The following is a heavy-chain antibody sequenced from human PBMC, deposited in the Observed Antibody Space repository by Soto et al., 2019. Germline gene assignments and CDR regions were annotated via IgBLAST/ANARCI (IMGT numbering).Heavy chain of an antibody. J-gene: IGHJ4*02. V-gene: IGHV1-18*01. CDR2: ISAYNGNT. CDR1: GYTFTSYG. D-gene: IGHD3-3*01. Sequence: GASVKVSCKASGYTFTSYGISWVRQAPGQGLEWMGWISAYNGNTNYAQKLQGRVTMTTDTSTSTAYMELRSLRSEDTAVYYCARGSNVLRFLEWLSPVDYCGQXTLVTVS. CDR3: ARGSNVLRFLEWLSPVDY.